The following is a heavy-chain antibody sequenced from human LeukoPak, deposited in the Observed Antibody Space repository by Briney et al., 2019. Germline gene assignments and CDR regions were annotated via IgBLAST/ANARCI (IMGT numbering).Heavy chain of an antibody. CDR2: INHSGST. V-gene: IGHV4-34*01. J-gene: IGHJ4*02. Sequence: SETLSLTCAVYGGSFSGYYWSWIRQPPGKQLEWIGEINHSGSTNYNPSLKSRVTISLDTSKNQFSLRLTSVTAADTAVYYCARDQYSGSLDYWGQGTLVTVSS. D-gene: IGHD1-26*01. CDR3: ARDQYSGSLDY. CDR1: GGSFSGYY.